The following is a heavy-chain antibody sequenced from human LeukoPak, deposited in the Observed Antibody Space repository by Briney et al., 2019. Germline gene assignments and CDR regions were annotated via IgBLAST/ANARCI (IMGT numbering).Heavy chain of an antibody. CDR2: IYYSGST. CDR1: GGSISSYY. V-gene: IGHV4-59*08. J-gene: IGHJ4*02. Sequence: SETLSLTCTLSGGSISSYYWSWIRQPPGKGLGWIGYIYYSGSTNYNPSLKSRVTISVDTSKNQFSLKLSSVTAADTAVYYCARQVGKDEMATTHFDYWGQGTLVTVPS. CDR3: ARQVGKDEMATTHFDY. D-gene: IGHD5-24*01.